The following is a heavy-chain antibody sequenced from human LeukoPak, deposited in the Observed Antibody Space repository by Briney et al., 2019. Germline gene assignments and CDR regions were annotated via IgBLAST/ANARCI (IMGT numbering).Heavy chain of an antibody. J-gene: IGHJ6*02. CDR2: TSAYNGNT. CDR3: ARLGHCSGGSCYSRSSVADV. Sequence: ASVKVSCKASGYTFTSYGISWGRQAPGQGLGWMGWTSAYNGNTNYAQKLQGRVTMTTDTSTSTAYMELRSLRSDDTAVYYCARLGHCSGGSCYSRSSVADVWGQGATVTVSS. V-gene: IGHV1-18*01. CDR1: GYTFTSYG. D-gene: IGHD2-15*01.